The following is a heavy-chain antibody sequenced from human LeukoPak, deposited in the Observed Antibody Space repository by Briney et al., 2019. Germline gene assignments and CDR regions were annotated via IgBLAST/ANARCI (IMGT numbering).Heavy chain of an antibody. CDR2: IYYSGST. J-gene: IGHJ5*02. CDR3: ARTNIGPAGSWFDP. Sequence: PSETLSLTCTVSGGSISSYYWSWIRQPPGKGLEWIGNIYYSGSTNYNPSLKSRVTISVDTSKKQLSLQLSSVTAADTAVYYCARTNIGPAGSWFDPWGQGTLVTVSS. V-gene: IGHV4-59*08. D-gene: IGHD6-19*01. CDR1: GGSISSYY.